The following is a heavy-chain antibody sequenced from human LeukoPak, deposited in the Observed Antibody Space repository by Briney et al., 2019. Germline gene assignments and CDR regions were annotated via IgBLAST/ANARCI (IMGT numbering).Heavy chain of an antibody. V-gene: IGHV5-51*01. CDR3: ARRGGGDYDILTGPSEGDYYYYMDV. CDR1: GYSFTSYW. Sequence: GESLKISCKGSGYSFTSYWIGWVRQMPGKGLEWMGIIYPGDSDTRYSPSFQGQVSISADKSISTAYLQWSSLKASDTAMYYCARRGGGDYDILTGPSEGDYYYYMDVWGKGTTVTVSS. CDR2: IYPGDSDT. J-gene: IGHJ6*03. D-gene: IGHD3-9*01.